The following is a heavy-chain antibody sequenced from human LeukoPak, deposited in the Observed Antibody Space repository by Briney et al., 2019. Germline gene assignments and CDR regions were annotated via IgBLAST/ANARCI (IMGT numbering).Heavy chain of an antibody. CDR1: GGSISSGGYS. Sequence: SETLSLTCAVSGGSISSGGYSWSWIRQPPGKGLEWIGYIYHSGSTNYNPSLKSRVTISVDKSKNQFSLKLSSVTAADTAVYYCARDRIAAAGTVFSWFDPWGQGTLVTVSS. D-gene: IGHD6-13*01. CDR2: IYHSGST. J-gene: IGHJ5*02. CDR3: ARDRIAAAGTVFSWFDP. V-gene: IGHV4-30-2*01.